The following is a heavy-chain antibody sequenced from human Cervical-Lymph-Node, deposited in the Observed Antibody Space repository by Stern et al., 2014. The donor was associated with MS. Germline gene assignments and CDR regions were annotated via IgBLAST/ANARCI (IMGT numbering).Heavy chain of an antibody. CDR2: IIPMLGLP. V-gene: IGHV1-69*04. D-gene: IGHD2-15*01. CDR3: ASGVVSNRVAATLHNLFDP. CDR1: GGTFISSYA. Sequence: QVQLMQSGAEVKKPGSSVNVSCKASGGTFISSYAITWMRQAPGQGLEWMGRIIPMLGLPNYAQKFQGRVTITADTSTSTAYMELSSLRSEDTAVYYCASGVVSNRVAATLHNLFDPWGQGTLVTVSS. J-gene: IGHJ5*02.